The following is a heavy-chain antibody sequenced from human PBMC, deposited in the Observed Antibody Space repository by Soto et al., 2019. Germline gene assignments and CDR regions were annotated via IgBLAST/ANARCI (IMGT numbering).Heavy chain of an antibody. Sequence: QGQLVQSGAEVKKPGASVKVSCKASGYTFTSYGISWVRQAPGQGLEWMGWISAYNGNTNDAQKHQGRVTMTTDTSTSTAYMELRSLRSDDTAVYYCASVYGSGSYDAFDIWGQGTMVTVAS. J-gene: IGHJ3*02. V-gene: IGHV1-18*01. CDR3: ASVYGSGSYDAFDI. D-gene: IGHD3-10*01. CDR1: GYTFTSYG. CDR2: ISAYNGNT.